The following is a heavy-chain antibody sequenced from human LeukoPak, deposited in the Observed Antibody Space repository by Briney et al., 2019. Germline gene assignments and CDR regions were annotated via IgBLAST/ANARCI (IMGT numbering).Heavy chain of an antibody. CDR1: GGSISSYY. J-gene: IGHJ4*02. CDR3: ARVGYGSGSYYPSDY. CDR2: IYYSGST. V-gene: IGHV4-59*01. D-gene: IGHD3-10*01. Sequence: SETLSLTCTVSGGSISSYYWSWIRQPPGKGLEWIGYIYYSGSTNYNPSLKSRVTISVDTSKNQFSLKLSSVTAADTAVYYCARVGYGSGSYYPSDYWGQRTLVTVSS.